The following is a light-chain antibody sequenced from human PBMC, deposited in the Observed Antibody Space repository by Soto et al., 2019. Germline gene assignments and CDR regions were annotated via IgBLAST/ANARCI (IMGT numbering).Light chain of an antibody. V-gene: IGKV1-5*01. CDR2: AAS. Sequence: DIQMTQSPSSLSASVGDRLTIACRASQSIGYYLNWYQQKPGKAPQLLIYAASNLQSGVPSRFSGSGSGTEFTLTISSLQPDDFATYYCQQYNSYSFGQGTKVDIK. CDR1: QSIGYY. CDR3: QQYNSYS. J-gene: IGKJ1*01.